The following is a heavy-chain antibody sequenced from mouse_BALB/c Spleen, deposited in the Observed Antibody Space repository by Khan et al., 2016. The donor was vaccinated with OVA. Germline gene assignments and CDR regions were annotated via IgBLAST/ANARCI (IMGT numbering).Heavy chain of an antibody. V-gene: IGHV1-84*02. CDR3: ARGVYYDNSFFDY. J-gene: IGHJ2*01. CDR2: IYPGNDNT. Sequence: QVQLQQSGPELVKPGASVKISCKASGYTFTYYYMNWVKQKPGQGLEWIGWIYPGNDNTKYNEKFKDMDTLTVDTSSTTAFMQLSSLTSEDTAFYFCARGVYYDNSFFDYWGQGTTLTVSS. CDR1: GYTFTYYY. D-gene: IGHD2-4*01.